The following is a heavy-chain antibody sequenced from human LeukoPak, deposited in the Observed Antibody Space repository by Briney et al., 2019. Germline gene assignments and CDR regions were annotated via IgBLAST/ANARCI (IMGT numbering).Heavy chain of an antibody. CDR2: IYHSGST. V-gene: IGHV4-4*02. D-gene: IGHD5-18*01. CDR1: GGSISSSNW. J-gene: IGHJ5*02. Sequence: PSGTLSLTCAVSGGSISSSNWWSWVRQPPGKGLEWIGEIYHSGSTNYNPSLKSRVIISADTSKNQFSLKLSSVTAADTAVYYCARYRGKTGYSYGYESWGQGTLVTVSP. CDR3: ARYRGKTGYSYGYES.